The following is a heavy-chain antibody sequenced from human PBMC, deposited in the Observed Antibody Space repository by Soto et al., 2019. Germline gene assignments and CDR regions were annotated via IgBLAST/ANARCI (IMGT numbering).Heavy chain of an antibody. Sequence: PGGSLRLSCAASGFTFSSYEMNWVRQAPGKGLEWVSSISTSGNTMYYADSVKGRFSISRDNAKNSLYLQMNSLRAEDTAVYYCAREYTYDAFDIWGQGTMVTVSS. V-gene: IGHV3-48*03. CDR2: ISTSGNTM. D-gene: IGHD5-18*01. J-gene: IGHJ3*02. CDR3: AREYTYDAFDI. CDR1: GFTFSSYE.